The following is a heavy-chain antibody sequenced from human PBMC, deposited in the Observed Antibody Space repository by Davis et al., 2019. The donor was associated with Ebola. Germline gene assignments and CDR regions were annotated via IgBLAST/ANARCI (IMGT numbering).Heavy chain of an antibody. Sequence: GESLKISCAASGFIFDNYGMDWVRQTPGKGLEWVSAISGSGGSTYYADSVKGRFTFSRDNSKNMLYLQMNSLRAEDTAVYYCAKDRDGYSSSWFFDYWGQGTLVTVSS. CDR3: AKDRDGYSSSWFFDY. CDR2: ISGSGGST. J-gene: IGHJ4*02. CDR1: GFIFDNYG. D-gene: IGHD6-13*01. V-gene: IGHV3-23*01.